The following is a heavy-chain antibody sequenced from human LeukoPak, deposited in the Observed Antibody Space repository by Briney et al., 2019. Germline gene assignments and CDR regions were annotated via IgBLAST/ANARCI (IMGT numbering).Heavy chain of an antibody. V-gene: IGHV4-59*08. CDR1: GGSISSYY. CDR2: IFASGST. J-gene: IGHJ5*02. Sequence: PSETLSLTCTVSGGSISSYYWSWIRQPPGKGLEWIGYIFASGSTNYNPSLKSRVTISADTSKSQFSLRLSSVTAADTAVYYCARHRSGSSWFAPWGQGTLVTVSS. D-gene: IGHD6-19*01. CDR3: ARHRSGSSWFAP.